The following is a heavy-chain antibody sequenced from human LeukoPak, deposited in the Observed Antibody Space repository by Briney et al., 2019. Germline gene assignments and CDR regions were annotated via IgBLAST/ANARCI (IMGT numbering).Heavy chain of an antibody. D-gene: IGHD6-13*01. Sequence: SETXSLTCTVSGGSISSYYWSWLRQPPGKGLEWIGYIYYSGSTNYNPSLKSRVTISVETSKNQFSLKLSSVTAADTAVYYCARGGLYSSSWYNWFDPWGQGTLVTVSS. CDR1: GGSISSYY. V-gene: IGHV4-59*01. CDR3: ARGGLYSSSWYNWFDP. CDR2: IYYSGST. J-gene: IGHJ5*02.